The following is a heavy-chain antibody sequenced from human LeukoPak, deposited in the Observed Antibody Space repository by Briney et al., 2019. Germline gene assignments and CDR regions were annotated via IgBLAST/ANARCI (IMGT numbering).Heavy chain of an antibody. D-gene: IGHD5-18*01. CDR1: GGTFSSYA. CDR3: ARSDTAMVKRGEAYYFDY. Sequence: GASVKVSCKASGGTFSSYAISWVRQAPGQGLEWMGGIIPIFGTANYAQKFQGRVTITADESTSTAYMELSSLRSEDTAVYYCARSDTAMVKRGEAYYFDYWGQGTLVTVSS. J-gene: IGHJ4*02. CDR2: IIPIFGTA. V-gene: IGHV1-69*13.